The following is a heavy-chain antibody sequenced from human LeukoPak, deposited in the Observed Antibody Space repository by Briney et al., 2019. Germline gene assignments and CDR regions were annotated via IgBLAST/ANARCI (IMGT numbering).Heavy chain of an antibody. D-gene: IGHD4-17*01. CDR1: GYTFTDYY. V-gene: IGHV1-2*02. Sequence: ASVKVSCKASGYTFTDYYMHWVRQAPGQGLEWMGWINPNSGGTNYAQKFQGRVTITADKSTSTAYMELSSLRSEDTAVYYCARAYGDYSTYYFDYWGQGTLVTVSS. CDR2: INPNSGGT. CDR3: ARAYGDYSTYYFDY. J-gene: IGHJ4*02.